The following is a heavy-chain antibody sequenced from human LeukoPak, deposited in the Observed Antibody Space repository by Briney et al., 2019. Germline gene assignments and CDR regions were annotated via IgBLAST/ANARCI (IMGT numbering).Heavy chain of an antibody. V-gene: IGHV3-7*04. CDR2: IKQDGSEK. CDR3: VRESVYGSRSYYSY. D-gene: IGHD3-10*01. Sequence: GGSLRLSCAASGFTFSSYWMTWVRRAPGKGLEWVANIKQDGSEKFYVDSVKGRFTISRDNAKSSLYLQMNSLRAEDTAVYFCVRESVYGSRSYYSYWGQGTLVTVSS. CDR1: GFTFSSYW. J-gene: IGHJ4*02.